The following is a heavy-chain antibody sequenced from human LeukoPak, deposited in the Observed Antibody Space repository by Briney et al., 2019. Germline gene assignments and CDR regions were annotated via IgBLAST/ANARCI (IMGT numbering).Heavy chain of an antibody. V-gene: IGHV3-7*01. Sequence: GGSLRLSCAASGFTLSDYWMSWVRQAPGKGLEWVATTKQDASEKYYVDSVKGRFTVSRDNVKNSLFFQMNSLRAEDTAVYYCACSGRGPFDAWGQGTMVTVSS. CDR1: GFTLSDYW. J-gene: IGHJ3*01. CDR2: TKQDASEK. CDR3: ACSGRGPFDA. D-gene: IGHD6-19*01.